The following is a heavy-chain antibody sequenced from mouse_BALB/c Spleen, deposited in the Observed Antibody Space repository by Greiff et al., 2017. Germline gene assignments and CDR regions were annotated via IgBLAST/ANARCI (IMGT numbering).Heavy chain of an antibody. V-gene: IGHV1-14*01. CDR2: INPYNDGT. CDR1: GYTFTSYV. D-gene: IGHD2-3*01. J-gene: IGHJ3*01. CDR3: ARVGDGYFHSAY. Sequence: VQLQQSGPELVKPGASVKMSCKASGYTFTSYVMHWVKQKPGQGLEWIGHINPYNDGTKYNEKFKGKATLTSDKSSSTAYMELSSLTSEDSAVYYCARVGDGYFHSAYWGQGTLVTVSA.